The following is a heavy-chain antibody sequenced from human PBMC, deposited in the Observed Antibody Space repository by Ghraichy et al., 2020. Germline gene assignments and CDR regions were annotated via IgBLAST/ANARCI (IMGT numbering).Heavy chain of an antibody. Sequence: ASVKVSCKASGYNFTTYAIHWVRQAPGQRLEWMGWINPGNGNTKYSQKFQGRVTIAWDTSASTAYMELSSLRSEDTALYYCARDPVGLQVAGAGWFDPWGQGTLVTVSS. CDR1: GYNFTTYA. J-gene: IGHJ5*02. CDR2: INPGNGNT. CDR3: ARDPVGLQVAGAGWFDP. D-gene: IGHD6-19*01. V-gene: IGHV1-3*01.